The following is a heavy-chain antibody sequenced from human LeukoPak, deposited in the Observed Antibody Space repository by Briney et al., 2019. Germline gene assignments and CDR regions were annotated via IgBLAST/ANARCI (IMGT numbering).Heavy chain of an antibody. D-gene: IGHD6-19*01. CDR1: GYSLTEVS. V-gene: IGHV1-24*01. J-gene: IGHJ4*02. CDR3: ARETTRLDLDY. Sequence: ASVKVSCNVSGYSLTEVSIYWVRQAPGKGLEWMGGFDPTDGERLYAQKFQGRATMTEDTSRDTAYMELSSLRSEDTAVYYCARETTRLDLDYWGQGTLVTVSS. CDR2: FDPTDGER.